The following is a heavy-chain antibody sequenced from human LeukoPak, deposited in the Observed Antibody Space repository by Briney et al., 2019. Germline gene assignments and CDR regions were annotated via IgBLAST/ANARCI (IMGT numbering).Heavy chain of an antibody. V-gene: IGHV4-59*12. CDR1: GGSISSYY. CDR2: IYYSGST. Sequence: SETLSLTCTASGGSISSYYWSWIRQPPGKGLEWIGYIYYSGSTNYNPSLKSRVTISVDTSKSQFSLKLSSVTAADTAVYYCARGDSSGYYLGFEYWGQGTLVTVSS. J-gene: IGHJ4*02. CDR3: ARGDSSGYYLGFEY. D-gene: IGHD3-22*01.